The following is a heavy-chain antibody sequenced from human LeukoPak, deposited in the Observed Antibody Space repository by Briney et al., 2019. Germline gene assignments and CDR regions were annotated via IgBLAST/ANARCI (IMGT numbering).Heavy chain of an antibody. Sequence: PSETLSLTCTVSGGSISSSSYYWGWIRQPPGKGLEWIGSIYYSGSTYYNPSLKSRVTISVDKSKNQFSLKLSSVTAADTAVYYCARGKSDYYDSSGYYLAFDYWGQGTLVTVSS. V-gene: IGHV4-39*07. D-gene: IGHD3-22*01. CDR3: ARGKSDYYDSSGYYLAFDY. CDR1: GGSISSSSYY. CDR2: IYYSGST. J-gene: IGHJ4*02.